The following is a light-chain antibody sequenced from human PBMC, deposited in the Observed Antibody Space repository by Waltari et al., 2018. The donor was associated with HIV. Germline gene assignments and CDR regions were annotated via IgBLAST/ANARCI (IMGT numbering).Light chain of an antibody. CDR3: QQYSAFPWT. CDR2: RAS. V-gene: IGKV1-5*03. Sequence: DIQMTQPLSTLSASMGDRVSITCRASQSISNWLAWYQQKPGQAPKLLIYRASTLESGVPSRFSGSGSGTEFTLTINNLQPDDFATYYCQQYSAFPWTFGQGAKVEIK. CDR1: QSISNW. J-gene: IGKJ1*01.